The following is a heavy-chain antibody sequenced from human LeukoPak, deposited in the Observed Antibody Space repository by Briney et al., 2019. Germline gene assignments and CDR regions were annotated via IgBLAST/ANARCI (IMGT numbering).Heavy chain of an antibody. CDR2: INHSGDT. J-gene: IGHJ6*03. CDR1: GATITSHY. Sequence: SETLSLTCTASGATITSHYRTWIRQPPGKGLEWISSINHSGDTNYSPSPNNRVTISIDTSTNHPSLRLTTVTAADTAVYYCARLWGTTVLGRTHTYHYMDVWGKGTTVTVSS. V-gene: IGHV4-59*11. CDR3: ARLWGTTVLGRTHTYHYMDV. D-gene: IGHD3-16*01.